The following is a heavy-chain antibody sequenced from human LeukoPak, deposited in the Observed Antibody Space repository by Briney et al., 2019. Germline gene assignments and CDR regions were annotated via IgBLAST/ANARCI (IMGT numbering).Heavy chain of an antibody. CDR2: ISYDGSNK. CDR1: GFTFSSYA. CDR3: AQRSAATN. Sequence: GGSLRLSCAASGFTFSSYAMHWVRQAPGKGLEWVAVISYDGSNKYYADSVKGRFTISRDNSKNTLYLQMNSLRAEDTAVYYCAQRSAATNWGQGTLVTVSS. J-gene: IGHJ4*02. D-gene: IGHD2-2*01. V-gene: IGHV3-30-3*01.